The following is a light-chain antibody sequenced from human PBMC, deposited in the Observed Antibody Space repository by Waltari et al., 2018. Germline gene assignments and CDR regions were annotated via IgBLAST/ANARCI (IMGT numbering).Light chain of an antibody. Sequence: QSVLTQPPSASRTPGQRVTISCSGGSSTIGSTQENWYHQRPGTAPKLLIYRKNQRPSGVPDRFSGSKSGTSASLAISGLRSEDEADYYCAAWDDSLIGLAFGGGTKLTVL. J-gene: IGLJ2*01. CDR1: SSTIGSTQ. CDR2: RKN. CDR3: AAWDDSLIGLA. V-gene: IGLV1-47*01.